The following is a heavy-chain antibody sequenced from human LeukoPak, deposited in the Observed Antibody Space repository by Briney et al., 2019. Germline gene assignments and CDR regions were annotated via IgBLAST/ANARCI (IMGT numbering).Heavy chain of an antibody. CDR2: IYTSGST. V-gene: IGHV4-4*07. D-gene: IGHD3-10*01. CDR1: GGSISGYY. J-gene: IGHJ4*02. CDR3: ARDRYYYGSGPYGRFDY. Sequence: SETLSLTCTVSGGSISGYYWGWIRQPAGKGLEWIGRIYTSGSTNYNPSLKSRVIMSVDTSKNQFSLKLSSVTAADTAVYYCARDRYYYGSGPYGRFDYWGQGTLVTVSS.